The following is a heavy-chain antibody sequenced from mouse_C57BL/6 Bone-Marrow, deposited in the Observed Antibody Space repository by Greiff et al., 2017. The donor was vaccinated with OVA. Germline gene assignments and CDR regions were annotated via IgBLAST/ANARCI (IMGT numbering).Heavy chain of an antibody. Sequence: VQLQQPGAELVMPGASVKLSCKASGYTFTSYWMHWVKQRPGQGLEWIGEIDPSDSYTNYNQKFKGKSTLTVDKSSSTAYMQLSSLTSEDSAVYYCARSGLRRRDYAMDYWGQGTSVTVSS. CDR3: ARSGLRRRDYAMDY. J-gene: IGHJ4*01. CDR1: GYTFTSYW. D-gene: IGHD2-4*01. CDR2: IDPSDSYT. V-gene: IGHV1-69*01.